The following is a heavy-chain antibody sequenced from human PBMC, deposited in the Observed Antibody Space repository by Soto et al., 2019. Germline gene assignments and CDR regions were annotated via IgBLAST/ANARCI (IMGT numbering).Heavy chain of an antibody. Sequence: QITLKESGPSLVKPTQTLTLTCSFSGFSLTTRPMGVGWIRQTPGKALEWLAVIYWDNDKRYSPSLGSRLTITKDTSKHQVVLTVSNMDPLDTGTYYCAHRLGGYTWNDGYLDYWGQGTPVTVSS. CDR3: AHRLGGYTWNDGYLDY. D-gene: IGHD1-20*01. V-gene: IGHV2-5*02. CDR2: IYWDNDK. CDR1: GFSLTTRPMG. J-gene: IGHJ4*02.